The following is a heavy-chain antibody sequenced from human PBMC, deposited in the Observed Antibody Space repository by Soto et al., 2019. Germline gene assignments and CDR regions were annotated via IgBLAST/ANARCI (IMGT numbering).Heavy chain of an antibody. Sequence: QVQLQESGPGLVKPSQTLSLTCTVSVGSISSGGYYWSWIRQHPGKGLEWIGYIYYSGSTYYNPSLKSRVTISVDTSKNQFSLKLSSVTAADTAVYYCAREEESYYGSGSYGLGYWGQGTLGTVSS. CDR3: AREEESYYGSGSYGLGY. J-gene: IGHJ4*02. CDR1: VGSISSGGYY. CDR2: IYYSGST. D-gene: IGHD3-10*01. V-gene: IGHV4-31*03.